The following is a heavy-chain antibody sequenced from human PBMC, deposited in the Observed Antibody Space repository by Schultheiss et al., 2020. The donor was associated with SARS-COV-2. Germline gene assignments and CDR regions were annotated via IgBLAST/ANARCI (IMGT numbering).Heavy chain of an antibody. CDR2: IDWDDDK. Sequence: SGPTLVKPTQTLTLTCTFSGFSLSTTGVGVGWIRQPPGKALEWLALIDWDDDKYYSTSLKTRLTISKDTSKNQVVLTMTNVDPVDTATYYCARIYGTTVTARSYLDYWGQGILVTVSS. CDR1: GFSLSTTGVG. V-gene: IGHV2-70*01. J-gene: IGHJ4*02. D-gene: IGHD4-17*01. CDR3: ARIYGTTVTARSYLDY.